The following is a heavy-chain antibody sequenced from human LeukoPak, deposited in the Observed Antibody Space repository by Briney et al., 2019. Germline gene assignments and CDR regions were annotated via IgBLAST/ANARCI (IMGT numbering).Heavy chain of an antibody. Sequence: SETLSLTCTVSDASISSYYWSWIRQPAGKGLEWIGRIYTSGSTNYNPSLKSRVTISVDTSKNQFSLKLSSVTAADTAVYYCARECLIVVVPAFYYYMDVWGKGTTVTISS. CDR3: ARECLIVVVPAFYYYMDV. CDR1: DASISSYY. J-gene: IGHJ6*03. V-gene: IGHV4-4*07. D-gene: IGHD2-2*01. CDR2: IYTSGST.